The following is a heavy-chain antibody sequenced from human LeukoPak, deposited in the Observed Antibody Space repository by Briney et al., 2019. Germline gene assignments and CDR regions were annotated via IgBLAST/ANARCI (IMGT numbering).Heavy chain of an antibody. CDR2: IYYSGST. J-gene: IGHJ5*02. CDR1: GGSISSSSYY. D-gene: IGHD6-13*01. Sequence: PSETLSLTCTVSGGSISSSSYYWGWIRQPPGKGLEWIGSIYYSGSTYYNPSLKSRVTISVDTSKNQFSLTLSSVTAPDTAVYYCASGIAAAGRWVWFDPWGQGTLATVSS. CDR3: ASGIAAAGRWVWFDP. V-gene: IGHV4-39*01.